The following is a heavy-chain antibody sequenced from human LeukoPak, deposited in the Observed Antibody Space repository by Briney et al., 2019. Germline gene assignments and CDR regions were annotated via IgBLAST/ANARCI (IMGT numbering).Heavy chain of an antibody. Sequence: GGSLRLSCAASGFTLSSYAMHWVRQAPGKGLEHVSAISSNGVNTYYANSVKGRFTISRDSSQNTLYLQVGSLRTEDMAVYYCARGEGCSGGNCFSNYFDYWGQGTLVTVSS. CDR2: ISSNGVNT. V-gene: IGHV3-64*01. CDR1: GFTLSSYA. CDR3: ARGEGCSGGNCFSNYFDY. D-gene: IGHD2-15*01. J-gene: IGHJ4*02.